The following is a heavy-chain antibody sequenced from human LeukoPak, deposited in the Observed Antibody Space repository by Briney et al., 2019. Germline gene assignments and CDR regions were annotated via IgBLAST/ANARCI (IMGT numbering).Heavy chain of an antibody. V-gene: IGHV3-30-3*01. CDR3: ARMARGLSSGWYSEYFQH. Sequence: PGGSLRLSCAASGFTFSSYAMHWVRQAPGKGLEWVAVISYDGSNKYYADSVEGRFTISRDNSKNTLYLQMNSLRAEDTAVYYCARMARGLSSGWYSEYFQHWGQGTLVTVSS. CDR2: ISYDGSNK. D-gene: IGHD6-19*01. J-gene: IGHJ1*01. CDR1: GFTFSSYA.